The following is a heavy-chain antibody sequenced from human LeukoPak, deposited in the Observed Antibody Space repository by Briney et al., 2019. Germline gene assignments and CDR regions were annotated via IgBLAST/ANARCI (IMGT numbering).Heavy chain of an antibody. J-gene: IGHJ6*03. D-gene: IGHD5-12*01. CDR1: GFTFSSNW. V-gene: IGHV3-7*01. CDR3: ARQSAYTHGYAWGYMDV. Sequence: GGSLRLSCAASGFTFSSNWMTWVRQAPGKGLEWVANIKEDGSQKQYVDSVKGRFTISRDNAMNSLYLQMNSLRAEDTAVYYCARQSAYTHGYAWGYMDVWGKGTTVTVSS. CDR2: IKEDGSQK.